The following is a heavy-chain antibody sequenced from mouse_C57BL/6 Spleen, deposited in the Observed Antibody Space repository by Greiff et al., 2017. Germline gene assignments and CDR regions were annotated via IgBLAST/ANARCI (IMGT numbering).Heavy chain of an antibody. J-gene: IGHJ4*01. Sequence: EVNLVESGEGLVKPGGSLKLSCAASGFTFSSYAMSWVRQTPEKRLEWVAYISSGGDYIYYADTVKGRFTISRDNARNTLYLQMSSLKSEDTAMYYCTRDPITTGTPYAMDYWGQGTSVTVSS. CDR2: ISSGGDYI. CDR3: TRDPITTGTPYAMDY. D-gene: IGHD1-2*01. CDR1: GFTFSSYA. V-gene: IGHV5-9-1*02.